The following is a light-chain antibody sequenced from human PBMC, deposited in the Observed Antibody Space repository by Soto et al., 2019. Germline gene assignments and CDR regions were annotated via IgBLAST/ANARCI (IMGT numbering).Light chain of an antibody. CDR3: HQYGTSPCT. CDR2: GAS. CDR1: QSVSASY. J-gene: IGKJ2*02. V-gene: IGKV3-20*01. Sequence: ENVLTQSPGMVSLSPGEGVTLSCRASQSVSASYSAWYQQRPGQAPRLLIYGASNRATGVPDRFSGSGSGTDFTLTISRLEPEDFVVYYCHQYGTSPCTFGQGTKLEIK.